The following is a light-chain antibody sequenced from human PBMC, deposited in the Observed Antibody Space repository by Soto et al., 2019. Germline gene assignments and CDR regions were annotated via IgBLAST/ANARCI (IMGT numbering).Light chain of an antibody. V-gene: IGKV1-9*01. CDR2: VAS. CDR3: QQYNSFPRT. CDR1: QGISNY. J-gene: IGKJ1*01. Sequence: DIQLTQSPSVLSASEGDRVTVTCRASQGISNYLAWYQQKPGKAPTLLINVASTLQSGVPSRFSGSGSGTEFTLTISSLQTEASATYYCQQYNSFPRTFGQGTKVEIK.